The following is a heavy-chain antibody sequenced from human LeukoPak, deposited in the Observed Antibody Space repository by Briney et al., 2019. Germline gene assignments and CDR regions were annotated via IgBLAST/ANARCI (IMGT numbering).Heavy chain of an antibody. CDR1: GFTFSSYA. J-gene: IGHJ3*02. D-gene: IGHD1-1*01. CDR2: MSGSGIST. Sequence: PGGSLRLSCAASGFTFSSYAMSWVRQAPGKGLEWVSTMSGSGISTYYAESVKGRFTISRDNSKNTLHMQMNSLKTEDTAVYYCTRRRAGTSGAFDIWGQGTMVAVSS. V-gene: IGHV3-23*01. CDR3: TRRRAGTSGAFDI.